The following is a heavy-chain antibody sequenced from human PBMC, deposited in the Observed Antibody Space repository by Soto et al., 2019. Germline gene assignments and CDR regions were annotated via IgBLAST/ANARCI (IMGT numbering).Heavy chain of an antibody. J-gene: IGHJ4*02. CDR3: VRERGIDY. Sequence: EVQLVDSGGDLVQPGGSLRLSCAASGFTFSNYWMTWVRQAPGKGLEWVANINQDGSVKTYLDSMKGRLTISRDNAQDSLYLLMNSLGAEDTAVYYCVRERGIDYWGQGTLVTVSS. CDR1: GFTFSNYW. CDR2: INQDGSVK. V-gene: IGHV3-7*01. D-gene: IGHD3-10*01.